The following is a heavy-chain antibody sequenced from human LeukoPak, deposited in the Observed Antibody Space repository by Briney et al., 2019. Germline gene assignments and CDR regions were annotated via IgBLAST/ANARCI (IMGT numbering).Heavy chain of an antibody. V-gene: IGHV3-30*18. CDR3: AKEGYCAGGSCTAFDY. D-gene: IGHD2-15*01. CDR2: ISYDGSNK. J-gene: IGHJ4*02. Sequence: GGSLRLSCAASGFTFSTFDMHWVRQAPGKGLEWVAVISYDGSNKYYADSVKGRFTISRDNSKNTMYLQMSSLRPEDTAVYYCAKEGYCAGGSCTAFDYWDQGTLVTVSS. CDR1: GFTFSTFD.